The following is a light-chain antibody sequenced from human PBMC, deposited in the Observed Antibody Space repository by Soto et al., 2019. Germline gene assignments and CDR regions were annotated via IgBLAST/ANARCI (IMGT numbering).Light chain of an antibody. Sequence: QAVVPQPPSVSGAPGQRVTISCTGSSSNIGAGYDVHWYQQLPGTAPKLLIYGNSNRPSGVPDRFSGSKSGTSASLAITGLQAEDEADYYCQSYDSSLSVWVFGGGTKLTVL. CDR2: GNS. CDR1: SSNIGAGYD. V-gene: IGLV1-40*01. J-gene: IGLJ3*02. CDR3: QSYDSSLSVWV.